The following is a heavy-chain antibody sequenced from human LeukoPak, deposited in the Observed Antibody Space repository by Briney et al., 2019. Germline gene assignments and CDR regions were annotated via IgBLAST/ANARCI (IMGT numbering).Heavy chain of an antibody. CDR2: VSTYNGNT. Sequence: ASVKVSCKASGYTFTSYGIIWVRQAPGQGLEWMGWVSTYNGNTDYAPKLQDRVTMTTDTSTSTAYMELRSLRSDDTAVYYCARRGGSYSHSDFWGQGTLVTVSS. D-gene: IGHD1-26*01. V-gene: IGHV1-18*01. CDR1: GYTFTSYG. J-gene: IGHJ4*02. CDR3: ARRGGSYSHSDF.